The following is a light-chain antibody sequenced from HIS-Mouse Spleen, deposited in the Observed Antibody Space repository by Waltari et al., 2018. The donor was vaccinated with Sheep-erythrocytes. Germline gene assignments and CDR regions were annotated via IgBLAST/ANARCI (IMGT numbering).Light chain of an antibody. CDR2: SNS. Sequence: QSVLTQPPSASGTPGQRVTISCSGSSSNIGSNTVNWYQQLPGTAPKLLIYSNSRRPPGVPDRFSGSKSGTSASLAISGLQSDDEADYYCAAWDDSLNGPVFGGGTKLTVL. CDR3: AAWDDSLNGPV. J-gene: IGLJ3*02. V-gene: IGLV1-44*01. CDR1: SSNIGSNT.